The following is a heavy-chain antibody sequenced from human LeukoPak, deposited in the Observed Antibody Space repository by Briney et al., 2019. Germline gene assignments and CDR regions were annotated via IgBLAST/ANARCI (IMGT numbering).Heavy chain of an antibody. CDR3: ASSTLGYCSSTSCYPPDY. D-gene: IGHD2-2*01. CDR1: GFTFSSYG. Sequence: PGRSLRLSCAASGFTFSSYGMHWVRQAPGKGLEWVALISYDGSNKYYADSVKGRFTISRDNSKNTLYLQMNSLRAEDTAVYYCASSTLGYCSSTSCYPPDYWGQGTLVTVSS. CDR2: ISYDGSNK. V-gene: IGHV3-30*03. J-gene: IGHJ4*02.